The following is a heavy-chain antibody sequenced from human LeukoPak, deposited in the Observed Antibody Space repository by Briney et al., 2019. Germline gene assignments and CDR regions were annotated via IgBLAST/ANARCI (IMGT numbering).Heavy chain of an antibody. CDR2: IYYSGST. D-gene: IGHD3-9*01. Sequence: SETLSLTCTVSGGSISSCGYYWSWIRQHPGKGLEWIGYIYYSGSTYYNPSLKSRVTISVDTSKNQFSLKLSSVTAADTAVYYCARCPRQGTGKRNYYYYGMDVWGQGTTVTVSS. CDR3: ARCPRQGTGKRNYYYYGMDV. CDR1: GGSISSCGYY. J-gene: IGHJ6*02. V-gene: IGHV4-31*03.